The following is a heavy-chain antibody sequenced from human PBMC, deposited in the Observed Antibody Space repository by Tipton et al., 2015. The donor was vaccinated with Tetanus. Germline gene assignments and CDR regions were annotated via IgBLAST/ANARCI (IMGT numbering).Heavy chain of an antibody. CDR3: ARHLYGYWFDP. J-gene: IGHJ5*02. CDR2: IYFQGST. D-gene: IGHD5-24*01. CDR1: GASISDKKYY. Sequence: TLSLTCTVSGASISDKKYYWGWIRQPPGKGLEWIASIYFQGSTYYSPSPKSRLTIDVDTSQNLFSLRLTSGTAADTAVYYCARHLYGYWFDPWGQGALVTVSS. V-gene: IGHV4-39*02.